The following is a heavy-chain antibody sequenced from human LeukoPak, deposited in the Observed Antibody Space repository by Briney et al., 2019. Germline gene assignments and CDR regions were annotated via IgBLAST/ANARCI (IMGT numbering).Heavy chain of an antibody. V-gene: IGHV1-3*02. CDR2: SNVGNGNT. CDR3: ARGYSYGMDV. Sequence: ASVKVSCKASGYTFSSHAMHLVRQAPGQGLEWMGWSNVGNGNTKYSQEFQGRVTITRDTSASTAYMELSSLRSEDMAVYYCARGYSYGMDVWGQGTTVTVSS. J-gene: IGHJ6*02. CDR1: GYTFSSHA. D-gene: IGHD1-1*01.